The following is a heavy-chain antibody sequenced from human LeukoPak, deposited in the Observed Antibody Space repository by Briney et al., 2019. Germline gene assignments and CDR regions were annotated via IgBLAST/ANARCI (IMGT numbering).Heavy chain of an antibody. CDR2: IYYSGST. CDR3: ARDKPGTRPTFDI. V-gene: IGHV4-59*01. CDR1: GGSISSYY. Sequence: SETLSLTCTVSGGSISSYYWSWLRQPPGKGLEWIGYIYYSGSTNYNPSLKSRVTISVDTSKNQFSLKLSSVTAADTAVYYCARDKPGTRPTFDIWGQGTMVTVSS. J-gene: IGHJ3*02. D-gene: IGHD1-1*01.